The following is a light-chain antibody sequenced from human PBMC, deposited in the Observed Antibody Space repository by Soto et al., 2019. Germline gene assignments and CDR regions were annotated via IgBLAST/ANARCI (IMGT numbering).Light chain of an antibody. Sequence: DIQMTQSPSALSASVGDRVTITCRASQSITNYLNWYQHKPGQAPNLLIYAASTLQAGVPSRVMGIGSGTDFPLTIRSLQPEDFATSFCQQSTSSPLTFGGGTQVEIK. CDR1: QSITNY. J-gene: IGKJ4*01. CDR3: QQSTSSPLT. V-gene: IGKV1-39*01. CDR2: AAS.